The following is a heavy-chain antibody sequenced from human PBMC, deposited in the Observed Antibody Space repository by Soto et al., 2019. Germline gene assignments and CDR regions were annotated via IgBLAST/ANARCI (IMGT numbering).Heavy chain of an antibody. CDR1: GYTFTSYG. CDR3: ARPWVRGKGGIDV. V-gene: IGHV1-18*01. D-gene: IGHD3-16*01. Sequence: QVQLVQSGAEVKKPGASVKVSCKASGYTFTSYGLSWVRQAPGQGLEWMGWINGYTGNTNYAQKFQGRVTMTTDTSTNTAYRELWTLISDDTAVYYCARPWVRGKGGIDVWGQGTTVTVSS. J-gene: IGHJ6*02. CDR2: INGYTGNT.